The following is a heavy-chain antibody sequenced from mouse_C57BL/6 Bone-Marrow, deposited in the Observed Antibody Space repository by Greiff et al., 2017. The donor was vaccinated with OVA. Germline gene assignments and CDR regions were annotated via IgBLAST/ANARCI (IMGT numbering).Heavy chain of an antibody. CDR1: GFTFSDYG. J-gene: IGHJ4*01. D-gene: IGHD2-3*01. Sequence: EVNLVESGGGLEKPGGSLKLSCAASGFTFSDYGMHWVRQAPEKGLEWVAYISSGSSTIYYADTVKGRFTISRDNAKNTLFLQMTSLRSEDTAMYYCANPYYDGYYYAMDYWGQGTSVTVSS. CDR3: ANPYYDGYYYAMDY. V-gene: IGHV5-17*01. CDR2: ISSGSSTI.